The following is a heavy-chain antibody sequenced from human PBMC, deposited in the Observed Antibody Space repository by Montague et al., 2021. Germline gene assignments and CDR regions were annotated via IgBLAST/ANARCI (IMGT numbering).Heavy chain of an antibody. CDR3: ARDTWFRENLSSLYYYGIDV. J-gene: IGHJ6*02. CDR2: INHSGDA. CDR1: GGPFSGYF. Sequence: SETLSLTCGVYGGPFSGYFWTWIRQPPGKGLEWVGGINHSGDANYNPSLESRVTMTVDTSKRQFSLRLTSLTAADTAIYYCARDTWFRENLSSLYYYGIDVWGQGTTVTVSS. D-gene: IGHD3-10*01. V-gene: IGHV4-34*01.